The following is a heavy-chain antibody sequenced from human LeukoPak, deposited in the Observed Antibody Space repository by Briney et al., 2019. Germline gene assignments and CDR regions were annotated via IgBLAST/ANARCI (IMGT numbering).Heavy chain of an antibody. CDR3: ATFYGRGLFADWFDP. J-gene: IGHJ5*02. D-gene: IGHD4-17*01. Sequence: SETLSLTCAVYGGSFSIYYWSWLRQPPGKGLEWIGEINHSGTTNYNSSLKSRVTISVDTSKNQFSLKLSSVTAAGTAMYYCATFYGRGLFADWFDPWGQGTLVTVSS. CDR2: INHSGTT. V-gene: IGHV4-34*01. CDR1: GGSFSIYY.